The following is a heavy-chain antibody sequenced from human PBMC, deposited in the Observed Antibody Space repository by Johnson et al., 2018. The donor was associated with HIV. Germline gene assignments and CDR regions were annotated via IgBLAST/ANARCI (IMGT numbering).Heavy chain of an antibody. CDR2: ISYDGSNK. V-gene: IGHV3-30*14. CDR1: GFTFSSYA. J-gene: IGHJ3*02. Sequence: QVQLVESGGGVVQPGRSLRISCAASGFTFSSYAMNWVRQAPGKGLEWVAVISYDGSNKYYADSVKGRFTISRDNSKNSLYLQLNSLRAEDTAVYYCARDRRSTVVPGEAFEIWGQGTMVTVSS. D-gene: IGHD4-23*01. CDR3: ARDRRSTVVPGEAFEI.